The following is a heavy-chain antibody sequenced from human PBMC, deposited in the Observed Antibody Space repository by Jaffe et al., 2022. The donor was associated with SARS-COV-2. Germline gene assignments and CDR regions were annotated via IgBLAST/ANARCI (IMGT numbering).Heavy chain of an antibody. CDR1: GYSFTSYW. D-gene: IGHD3-3*01. J-gene: IGHJ6*02. Sequence: EVQLVQSGAEVKKPGESLKISCKGSGYSFTSYWIGWVRQMPGKGLEWMGIIYPGDSDTRYSPSFQGQVTISADKSISTAYLQWSSLKASDTAMYYCARRSDFWSGSPQNYYYYGMDVWGQGTTVTVSS. CDR3: ARRSDFWSGSPQNYYYYGMDV. V-gene: IGHV5-51*01. CDR2: IYPGDSDT.